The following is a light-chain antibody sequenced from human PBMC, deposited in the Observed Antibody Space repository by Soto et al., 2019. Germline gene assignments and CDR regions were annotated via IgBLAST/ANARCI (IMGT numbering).Light chain of an antibody. V-gene: IGLV2-11*01. CDR2: DVS. CDR3: CSYVGSYSYV. CDR1: SSDVGDYNS. Sequence: QSVLTQPRSVSGSPGQSVTVSCIGTSSDVGDYNSVSWYQQHPGKAPKLMIYDVSKRPSGVPDRFSGSKSGNTASLTISGLQDEDEADYYCCSYVGSYSYVFGIGTKVTVL. J-gene: IGLJ1*01.